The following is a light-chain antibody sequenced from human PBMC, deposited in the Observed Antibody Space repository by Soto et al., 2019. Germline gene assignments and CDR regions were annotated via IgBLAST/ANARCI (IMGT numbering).Light chain of an antibody. CDR2: GVT. V-gene: IGLV2-14*01. Sequence: QSVLTQPASVSGSPGQSITISCTGSGSDIGAYNYVSWYQQHPGKVPKLLIHGVTRRPSGVSSRFSASKSAYTASLTISGLQAEDEANYYCSSFTTSYFYVFGPGTNVTVL. CDR1: GSDIGAYNY. CDR3: SSFTTSYFYV. J-gene: IGLJ1*01.